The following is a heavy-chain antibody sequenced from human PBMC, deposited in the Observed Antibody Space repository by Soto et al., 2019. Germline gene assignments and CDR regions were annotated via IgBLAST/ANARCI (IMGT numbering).Heavy chain of an antibody. Sequence: SETLSLTCGVSDYSISSGYYWGWIRQPPGKGLEWIGNIYHSGSTHYNPALKSRVTISVETSKNQFSLKLKSVTAADTAVYYCTRRGSSGTPADYWGQGTLVTVSS. V-gene: IGHV4-38-2*01. CDR3: TRRGSSGTPADY. CDR1: DYSISSGYY. CDR2: IYHSGST. J-gene: IGHJ4*02. D-gene: IGHD1-26*01.